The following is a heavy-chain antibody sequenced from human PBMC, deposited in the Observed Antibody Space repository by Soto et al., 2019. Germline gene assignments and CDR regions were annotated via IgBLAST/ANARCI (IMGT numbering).Heavy chain of an antibody. Sequence: SVKVSCKASGVTFSSYAISWVRQAPGQGLEWMGGTIPIFGTANYAQKLQGRVTITADESTSTAYMELSSLRSEDTAVYYCASLPPYCSGGSCPNYGMDVWGQGTTVTVSS. V-gene: IGHV1-69*13. CDR1: GVTFSSYA. CDR3: ASLPPYCSGGSCPNYGMDV. D-gene: IGHD2-15*01. J-gene: IGHJ6*02. CDR2: TIPIFGTA.